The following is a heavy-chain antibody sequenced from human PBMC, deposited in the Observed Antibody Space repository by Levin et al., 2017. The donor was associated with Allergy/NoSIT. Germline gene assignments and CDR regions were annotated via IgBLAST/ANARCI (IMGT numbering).Heavy chain of an antibody. CDR2: IYYSGST. J-gene: IGHJ4*02. CDR1: GGSISSYY. V-gene: IGHV4-59*08. D-gene: IGHD3-3*02. CDR3: ARHQAFAGARDY. Sequence: SQTLSLTCTVSGGSISSYYWSWIRQPPGKGLEWIGYIYYSGSTNYNPSPKSRVTISVDTSKNQFSLKLTSVTAADTAVYYCARHQAFAGARDYWGQGTLVTVSS.